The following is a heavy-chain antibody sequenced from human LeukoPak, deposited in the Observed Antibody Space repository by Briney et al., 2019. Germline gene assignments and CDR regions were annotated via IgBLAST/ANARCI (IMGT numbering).Heavy chain of an antibody. CDR1: GFTFVSYE. CDR2: IGTIISTT. D-gene: IGHD6-13*01. CDR3: ARSVYDLRGQRLVPGLDY. J-gene: IGHJ4*02. Sequence: GGSLRLSCAASGFTFVSYEMNWVRQAPGKGLEWVAYIGTIISTTYYTDTVKGRFTVSRDDAKSSLYLQMSSLRAEDTAIYYCARSVYDLRGQRLVPGLDYWGQGTLVTVSS. V-gene: IGHV3-48*03.